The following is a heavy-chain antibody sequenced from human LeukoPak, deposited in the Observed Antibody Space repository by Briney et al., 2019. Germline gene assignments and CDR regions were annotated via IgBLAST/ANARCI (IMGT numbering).Heavy chain of an antibody. CDR2: IYHSGST. CDR3: ARHPHSSSWSGTAEYFQH. Sequence: TSETLSLTCAVSGYSISSGYYWGWIRQPPGKGLEWTGSIYHSGSTYYNPSLKSRVTISVDTSKNQFSLRLSSVTAADTAVYYCARHPHSSSWSGTAEYFQHWGQGTLVTVSS. V-gene: IGHV4-38-2*01. CDR1: GYSISSGYY. J-gene: IGHJ1*01. D-gene: IGHD6-13*01.